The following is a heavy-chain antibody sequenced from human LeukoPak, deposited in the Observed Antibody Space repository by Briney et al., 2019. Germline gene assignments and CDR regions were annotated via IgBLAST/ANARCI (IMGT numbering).Heavy chain of an antibody. CDR3: ASLWFGELLNY. D-gene: IGHD3-10*01. J-gene: IGHJ4*02. Sequence: GGSLRLSCAASGFTFSSYWMSWVRQAPGKGLVWVANIKQDGSEKYYVDSVKGRFTISRDNAKNSLYLQMNSLRAEDTAVYYCASLWFGELLNYWGQGTLVTVFS. V-gene: IGHV3-7*01. CDR1: GFTFSSYW. CDR2: IKQDGSEK.